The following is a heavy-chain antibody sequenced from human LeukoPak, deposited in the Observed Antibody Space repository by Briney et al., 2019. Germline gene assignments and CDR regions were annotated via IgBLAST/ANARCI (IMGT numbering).Heavy chain of an antibody. D-gene: IGHD3-10*01. J-gene: IGHJ1*01. CDR2: MNPNSGNT. CDR1: GYTFTSYD. V-gene: IGHV1-8*01. Sequence: ASVKVSCKASGYTFTSYDINWVRQATGQGLEWMGWMNPNSGNTGYAQKFQGRVTMTRNTSISTAYMELSSLRSEDTAVYYCARGHGALLWFGETEYFQHWSQGTPVTVSS. CDR3: ARGHGALLWFGETEYFQH.